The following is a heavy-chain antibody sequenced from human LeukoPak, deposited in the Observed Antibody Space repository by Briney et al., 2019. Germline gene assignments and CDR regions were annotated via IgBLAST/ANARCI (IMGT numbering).Heavy chain of an antibody. CDR2: INPNSGGT. V-gene: IGHV1-2*02. D-gene: IGHD3-22*01. J-gene: IGHJ4*02. CDR1: GYTFTGYY. CDR3: ARGLSTMIVVAGTYYFDY. Sequence: GASVKVSCKASGYTFTGYYIHWVRQAPGQGLEWMGWINPNSGGTDYAQKFQGRVTMTRNTSISTAYMELSSLRSEDTAVYYCARGLSTMIVVAGTYYFDYWGQGTLVTVSS.